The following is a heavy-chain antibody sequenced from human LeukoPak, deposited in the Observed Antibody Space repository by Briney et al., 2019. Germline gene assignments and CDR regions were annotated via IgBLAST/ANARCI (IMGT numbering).Heavy chain of an antibody. Sequence: PGGSLRLSCAASGFTFSSYAMSWVRQAPGKGLEWVSSISSSSSYIYYADSVKGRFTISRDNAKNSLYLQMNSLRAEDTAVYYCAWSDADYGDQLYYYYGMDVWGQGTTVTVSS. CDR1: GFTFSSYA. CDR3: AWSDADYGDQLYYYYGMDV. V-gene: IGHV3-21*01. CDR2: ISSSSSYI. J-gene: IGHJ6*02. D-gene: IGHD4-17*01.